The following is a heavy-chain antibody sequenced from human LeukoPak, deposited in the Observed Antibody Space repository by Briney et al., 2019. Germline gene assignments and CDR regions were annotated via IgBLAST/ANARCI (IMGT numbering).Heavy chain of an antibody. Sequence: GGSLRLSCAASGFTFSSYTMSWVRRAPGKGLEWVSAISGSGGSTYYADSVKGRFTISRDNSKNTLYLQMNSLRAEDTAVYYCAKAVAGSYDAFDIWGQGTMVTVSS. J-gene: IGHJ3*02. CDR1: GFTFSSYT. V-gene: IGHV3-23*01. CDR3: AKAVAGSYDAFDI. D-gene: IGHD6-19*01. CDR2: ISGSGGST.